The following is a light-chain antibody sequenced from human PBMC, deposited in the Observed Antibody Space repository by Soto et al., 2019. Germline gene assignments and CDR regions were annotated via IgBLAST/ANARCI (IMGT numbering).Light chain of an antibody. CDR1: QSVGTY. CDR2: SAS. Sequence: EIVMTQSPATLSVSPGERATLSCRASQSVGTYLAWYQQKPCQAPRLLIYSASTRATGIPARFSGSGSGTEFTLTISSLQSEDFAIYYCQEYDDWPPWTFGQGTRVEVK. CDR3: QEYDDWPPWT. V-gene: IGKV3-15*01. J-gene: IGKJ1*01.